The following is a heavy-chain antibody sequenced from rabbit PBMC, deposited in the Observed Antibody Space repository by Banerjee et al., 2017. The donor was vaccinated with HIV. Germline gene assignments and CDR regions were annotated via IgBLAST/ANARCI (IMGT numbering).Heavy chain of an antibody. CDR3: ARDAASYPNL. CDR2: IYAGSSGIT. D-gene: IGHD4-2*01. CDR1: GFSFSSSYY. J-gene: IGHJ4*01. Sequence: QSLEESGGDLVKPGASLTLTCTASGFSFSSSYYMCWVRQAPGKGLEWIACIYAGSSGITFYANWAKGRFTISKTSSTTVTLQMTSLTAADTATYFCARDAASYPNLWGPGTLVTVS. V-gene: IGHV1S40*01.